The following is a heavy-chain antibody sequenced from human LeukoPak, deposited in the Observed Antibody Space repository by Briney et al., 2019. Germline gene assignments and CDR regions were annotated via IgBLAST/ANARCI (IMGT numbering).Heavy chain of an antibody. D-gene: IGHD3-22*01. Sequence: GRSLRLSCAASGFTFDDYAMHWVRQAPGKGLEWVSGISWNSGSIGYADSVKGRFTISRDNAKNSLYLQMNSLRAEDTASYYCAKDKAPNYYDSSGYPSEYFQHWGQGTLVTVSS. CDR1: GFTFDDYA. CDR2: ISWNSGSI. CDR3: AKDKAPNYYDSSGYPSEYFQH. V-gene: IGHV3-9*01. J-gene: IGHJ1*01.